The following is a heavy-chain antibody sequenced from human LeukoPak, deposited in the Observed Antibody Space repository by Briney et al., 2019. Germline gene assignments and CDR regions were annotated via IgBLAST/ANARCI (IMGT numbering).Heavy chain of an antibody. J-gene: IGHJ5*02. CDR3: ARITAAAASPFDP. V-gene: IGHV4-4*02. CDR1: GGSISSSNW. Sequence: SGTLSLTCAVSGGSISSSNWWSWVRQPPGQGLEWIGENYNRRSNNNQPSLKRRVTISVDKSKTQFSLKLSSVTGADTVVYYCARITAAAASPFDPWGQGTLVTVSS. CDR2: NYNRRSN. D-gene: IGHD6-13*01.